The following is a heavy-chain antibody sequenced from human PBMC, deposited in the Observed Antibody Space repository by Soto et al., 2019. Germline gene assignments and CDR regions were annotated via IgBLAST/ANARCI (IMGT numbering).Heavy chain of an antibody. D-gene: IGHD1-26*01. V-gene: IGHV4-39*01. CDR2: IYYSGST. CDR1: GGSISSSSYY. CDR3: ACLCSGSYYPRDQLPH. J-gene: IGHJ1*01. Sequence: SETLSLTCTVSGGSISSSSYYWGWIRQPPGKGLEWIGSIYYSGSTYYNPSLKSRVTISVDTSKNQFSLKLSSVTAADTAVYYCACLCSGSYYPRDQLPHWAQRSLDPVSS.